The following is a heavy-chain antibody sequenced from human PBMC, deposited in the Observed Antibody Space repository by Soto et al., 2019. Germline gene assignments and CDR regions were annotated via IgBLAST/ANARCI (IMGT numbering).Heavy chain of an antibody. D-gene: IGHD3-3*01. V-gene: IGHV1-69*01. CDR2: IIPIFGTA. J-gene: IGHJ4*02. CDR3: VRITIFGVVISKGAFDY. CDR1: GGTFSSYA. Sequence: QVQLVQSGAEVKKPGSSVKVSCKASGGTFSSYAISWVRQAPGQGLEWMGGIIPIFGTANYAQKFQGRVTITADESTSTAYMELSSLRSEDTAVYYCVRITIFGVVISKGAFDYWGQGTLVTVSS.